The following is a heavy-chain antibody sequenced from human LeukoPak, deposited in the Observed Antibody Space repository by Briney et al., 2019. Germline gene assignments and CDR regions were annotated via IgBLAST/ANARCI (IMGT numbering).Heavy chain of an antibody. CDR1: GFTFSDYD. Sequence: GGSLRLSCAASGFTFSDYDMHWVRQATGKGLEWVSSIGTAGDTYYTGSVKGRFTISRENAKNSLYLQMNSLRAGDTAVYYCARVAKERVGGVYYFDYWGQGTLVTVSS. CDR3: ARVAKERVGGVYYFDY. D-gene: IGHD1-1*01. J-gene: IGHJ4*02. CDR2: IGTAGDT. V-gene: IGHV3-13*01.